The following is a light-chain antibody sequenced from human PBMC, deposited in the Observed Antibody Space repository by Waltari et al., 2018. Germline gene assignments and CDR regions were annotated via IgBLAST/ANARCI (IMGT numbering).Light chain of an antibody. CDR1: QSVSTY. J-gene: IGKJ2*01. CDR2: DAS. V-gene: IGKV3-11*01. Sequence: EVVLTQSPATLSLSPGDRATLSCRASQSVSTYLAWYQQKPGQAPRLLIFDASNRATGIPARFSGSGSGTDFSLTISSLEPEDFVVYYCQQRRKWRTFGQGTKLEI. CDR3: QQRRKWRT.